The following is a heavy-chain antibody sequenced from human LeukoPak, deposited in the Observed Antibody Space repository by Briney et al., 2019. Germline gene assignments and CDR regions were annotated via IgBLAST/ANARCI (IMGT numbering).Heavy chain of an antibody. Sequence: GGSLRLSCVASGFTFSESWMTWVRQAPGRGLEWVSSVDGGGGGTYYADSVKGRFTISRDNSKDTLYLQMNGLRAEDTAVYFCAKQSAGSAAWYSLHYDFWGQGTLVTVSS. D-gene: IGHD5-18*01. CDR3: AKQSAGSAAWYSLHYDF. CDR2: VDGGGGGT. CDR1: GFTFSESW. V-gene: IGHV3-23*01. J-gene: IGHJ4*02.